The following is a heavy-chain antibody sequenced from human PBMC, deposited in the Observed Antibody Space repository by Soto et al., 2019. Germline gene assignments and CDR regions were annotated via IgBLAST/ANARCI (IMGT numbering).Heavy chain of an antibody. Sequence: EGSLRLSCAASGFTFSDYYMSWIRQAPGKGLEWVSYISSSGSTIYYAASVKGRFTISRDNAKNSLYLQMNSLRAEDTAVYYCAGDFWSGCPPTSFYGYGMDVCGKGTTVTV. CDR2: ISSSGSTI. J-gene: IGHJ6*04. V-gene: IGHV3-11*01. CDR1: GFTFSDYY. D-gene: IGHD3-3*01. CDR3: AGDFWSGCPPTSFYGYGMDV.